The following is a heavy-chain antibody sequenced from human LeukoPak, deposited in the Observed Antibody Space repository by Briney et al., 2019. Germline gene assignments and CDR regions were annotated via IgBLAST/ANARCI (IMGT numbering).Heavy chain of an antibody. CDR2: IIGGGGST. V-gene: IGHV3-23*01. CDR3: AKFGGVGAGY. Sequence: PGGSLRLSCAASGFPFSSHGMSWVRQAPGKGLEWVSGIIGGGGSTYYADSVKGRFTISRDNSKNTLYLQMNSLRAEDTAVYYCAKFGGVGAGYWGQGTLVTVSS. CDR1: GFPFSSHG. D-gene: IGHD3-16*01. J-gene: IGHJ4*02.